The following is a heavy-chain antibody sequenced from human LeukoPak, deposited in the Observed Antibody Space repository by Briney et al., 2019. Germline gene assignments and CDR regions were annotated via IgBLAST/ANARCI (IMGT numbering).Heavy chain of an antibody. CDR2: ISAYNGNT. V-gene: IGHV1-18*01. CDR1: GYTFTSYG. D-gene: IGHD1-26*01. CDR3: ARGAGGYFDY. J-gene: IGHJ4*02. Sequence: ASVKVSCKASGYTFTSYGISWVRQAPGQGLEWMGWISAYNGNTNYAQKFQGRVTMTRDTSTSTVYMELSSLRSEDTAVYYCARGAGGYFDYWGQGTLVTVSS.